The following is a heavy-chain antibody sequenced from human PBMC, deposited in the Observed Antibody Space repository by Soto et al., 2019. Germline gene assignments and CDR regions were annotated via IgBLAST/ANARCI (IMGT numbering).Heavy chain of an antibody. CDR3: ARIPTKYYDILTGYARPSYYGMDV. CDR1: GFSLSTSGMC. Sequence: GSGPTLVNPTQTLTLTCTFSGFSLSTSGMCVSWIRQPPGKALEWLALIDWDDDKYYSTSLKTRLTISKDTSKNQVVLTMTNMDPVDTATYYCARIPTKYYDILTGYARPSYYGMDVWGQGTTVTVSS. D-gene: IGHD3-9*01. V-gene: IGHV2-70*01. J-gene: IGHJ6*02. CDR2: IDWDDDK.